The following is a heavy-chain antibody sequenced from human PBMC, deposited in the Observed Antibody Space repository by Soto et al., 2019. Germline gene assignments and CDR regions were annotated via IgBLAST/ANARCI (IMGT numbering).Heavy chain of an antibody. CDR3: ASRRVGFPCDY. D-gene: IGHD6-25*01. CDR2: IYYTGST. Sequence: QVQLQESGPGLVKPSETLSLTCTVSGVSISSYYWNWIRQTPGKGLEWIGYIYYTGSTYYNPSLRSRVTTSIDTSQSQFSLNLASVTTADTAVYYCASRRVGFPCDYWGQGTLVTVSS. CDR1: GVSISSYY. J-gene: IGHJ4*02. V-gene: IGHV4-59*01.